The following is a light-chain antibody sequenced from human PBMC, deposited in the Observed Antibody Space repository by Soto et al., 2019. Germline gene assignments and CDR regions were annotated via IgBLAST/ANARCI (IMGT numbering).Light chain of an antibody. CDR1: QSISNY. CDR2: GAS. Sequence: DIQMTQSPSSLSASVGDGVTITCRASQSISNYLNWYQQKPGKAPKLLIYGASSLQSGVPSRFSSSGSGTDFTLTISSLQPEDFATYYCQQSYSIPLTFGGGTKVDIK. J-gene: IGKJ4*01. V-gene: IGKV1-39*01. CDR3: QQSYSIPLT.